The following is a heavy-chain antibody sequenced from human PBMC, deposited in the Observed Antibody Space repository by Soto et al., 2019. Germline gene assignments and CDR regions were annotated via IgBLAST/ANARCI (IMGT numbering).Heavy chain of an antibody. J-gene: IGHJ3*02. CDR2: ISSSSSTI. CDR3: ARDNPGEYYYDSSGYSGPDAFDI. V-gene: IGHV3-48*01. D-gene: IGHD3-22*01. Sequence: GRSLRLSCAASGFTFSSYSMNWVRQAPGKGLEWVSYISSSSSTIYYADSVKGRFTISRDNAKNSLYLQMNSLRAEDTAVYYCARDNPGEYYYDSSGYSGPDAFDIWGQGTMVTVSS. CDR1: GFTFSSYS.